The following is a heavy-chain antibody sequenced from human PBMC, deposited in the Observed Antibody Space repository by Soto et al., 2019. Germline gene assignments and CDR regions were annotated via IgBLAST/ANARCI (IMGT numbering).Heavy chain of an antibody. D-gene: IGHD6-19*01. Sequence: EVQLLESGGGLVPPGGSLRLSCAASGFTFTSYAMSWVRQAPGKGLEWVSLISGSGGSTYYADAVKGRFTISRDDSKNAVYLQMDSLRAEDTAVYYCAKQRGYSSGWYGARDIWGQGTMVTVSS. J-gene: IGHJ3*02. V-gene: IGHV3-23*01. CDR1: GFTFTSYA. CDR3: AKQRGYSSGWYGARDI. CDR2: ISGSGGST.